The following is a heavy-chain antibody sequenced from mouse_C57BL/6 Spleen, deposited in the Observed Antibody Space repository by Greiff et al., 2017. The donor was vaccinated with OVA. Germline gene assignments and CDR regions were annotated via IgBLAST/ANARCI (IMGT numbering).Heavy chain of an antibody. CDR3: ARQTAQATGFAY. CDR2: IRNKANGYTT. D-gene: IGHD3-2*02. CDR1: GFTFTDYY. Sequence: EVQLVESGGGLVQPGGSLSLSCAASGFTFTDYYMSWVRQPPGKALEWLGFIRNKANGYTTEYSASVKGRFTISRDNSQSILYLQMNALRAEDSATYYCARQTAQATGFAYWGQGTLVTVSA. V-gene: IGHV7-3*01. J-gene: IGHJ3*01.